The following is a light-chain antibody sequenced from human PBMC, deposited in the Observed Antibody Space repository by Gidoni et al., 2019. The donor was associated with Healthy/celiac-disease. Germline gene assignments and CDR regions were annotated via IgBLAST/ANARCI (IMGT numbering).Light chain of an antibody. J-gene: IGKJ1*01. CDR3: QQYNSYPRT. Sequence: DIQMTQSPSTLSASVGERVTITCRASQSISSWLAWYQKKPGTDPKLLIYKASSLERGVPSRFSGSGSGTEFTLTIRSRQPYDFATYYCQQYNSYPRTFGQGTKVEIQ. V-gene: IGKV1-5*03. CDR1: QSISSW. CDR2: KAS.